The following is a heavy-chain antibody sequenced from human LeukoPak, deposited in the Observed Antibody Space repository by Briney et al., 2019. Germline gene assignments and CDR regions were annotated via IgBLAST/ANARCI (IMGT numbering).Heavy chain of an antibody. V-gene: IGHV3-11*04. CDR3: ARLNWGSGNFDY. CDR1: GFNFSTNY. J-gene: IGHJ4*02. CDR2: ISSSGSTI. Sequence: GGSLRLSCAASGFNFSTNYMSWIRQAPGKGLEWVSYISSSGSTIYYADSVKGRFTTSRDNAKNSLFLQMNSLRAEDTAVYYCARLNWGSGNFDYWGQGTLVTVSS. D-gene: IGHD7-27*01.